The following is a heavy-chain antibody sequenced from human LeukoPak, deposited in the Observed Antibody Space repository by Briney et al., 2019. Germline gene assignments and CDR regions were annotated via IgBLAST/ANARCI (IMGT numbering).Heavy chain of an antibody. Sequence: AGCLRLAYAAAGFTFIRYEMNWVRQAPGKGLEWVSYISSGSTIYYSDSVKGRFTISRDNAKNSLYLQMNSLRAEDTAVYYCARDLVGVAFWILDYWGQGTLVTVSS. J-gene: IGHJ4*02. V-gene: IGHV3-48*03. CDR1: GFTFIRYE. CDR3: ARDLVGVAFWILDY. D-gene: IGHD2-15*01. CDR2: ISSGSTI.